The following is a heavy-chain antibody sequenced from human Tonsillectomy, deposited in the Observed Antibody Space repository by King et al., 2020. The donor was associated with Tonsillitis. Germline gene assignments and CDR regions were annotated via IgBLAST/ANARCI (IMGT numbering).Heavy chain of an antibody. V-gene: IGHV3-13*01. CDR1: GFTFSSYD. CDR3: AREPKCYYYGMDV. Sequence: VQLVESGGGLVQPGGSLRLSCAASGFTFSSYDMHWVRQATGQGLEWVSSIGTDGDTYYPGSVKGRFTISRENAKNSLYLQMNSLRAGDTAVYYCAREPKCYYYGMDVWGQGTTVTVSS. J-gene: IGHJ6*02. CDR2: IGTDGDT.